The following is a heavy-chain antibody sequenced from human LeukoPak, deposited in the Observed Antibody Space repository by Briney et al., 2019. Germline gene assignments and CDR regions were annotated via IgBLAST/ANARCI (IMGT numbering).Heavy chain of an antibody. Sequence: SETLSLTCSVSGGFISGYYWTWIRQPPGKRLEWLGHIYSTGSTNYNPSLKSRVTISVDTSKNQFSLKLSSVTAADTAVYYCARDPIYSSGWDSATYWGQGTLVTVSS. CDR3: ARDPIYSSGWDSATY. CDR2: IYSTGST. CDR1: GGFISGYY. J-gene: IGHJ4*02. V-gene: IGHV4-59*12. D-gene: IGHD6-19*01.